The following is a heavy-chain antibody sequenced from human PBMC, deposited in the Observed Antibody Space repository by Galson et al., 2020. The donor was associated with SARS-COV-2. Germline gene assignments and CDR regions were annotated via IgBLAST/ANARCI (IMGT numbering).Heavy chain of an antibody. V-gene: IGHV2-5*02. Sequence: SGPTLVKPTQTLTMTSTFSGFSLSTSGVGVGWIRQPPGKALEWPALIYWDDDKRYSPSLKSRLTITKDTSKNQVVLTMTNMDPVDTATYYCAHRTTMTTYGYWGQGTLVAVSS. CDR2: IYWDDDK. CDR3: AHRTTMTTYGY. J-gene: IGHJ4*02. D-gene: IGHD4-17*01. CDR1: GFSLSTSGVG.